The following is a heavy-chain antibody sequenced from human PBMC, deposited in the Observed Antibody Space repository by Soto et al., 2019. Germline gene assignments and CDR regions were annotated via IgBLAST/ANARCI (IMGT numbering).Heavy chain of an antibody. Sequence: PGGSLRLSCAASGFTFSSYGMHWVRQAPGKGLEWVAVIWYDGSNKYYADSVKGRFTISRDNSKNTLYLQMNSLRAEDTAVYYCAKDLNDDILTALDVWGQGTTVTVSS. J-gene: IGHJ6*02. D-gene: IGHD3-9*01. CDR2: IWYDGSNK. CDR1: GFTFSSYG. CDR3: AKDLNDDILTALDV. V-gene: IGHV3-33*06.